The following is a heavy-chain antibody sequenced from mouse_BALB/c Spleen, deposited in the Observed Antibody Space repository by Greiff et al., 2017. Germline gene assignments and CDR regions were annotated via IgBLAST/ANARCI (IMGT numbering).Heavy chain of an antibody. CDR2: IDPANGNT. Sequence: EVQLQQSGAELVKPGASVKLSCTASGFNIKDTHMHWVKQRPEQGLEWIGRIDPANGNTKYDPKFQGKATITADTSSNTAYLQLSSLTSEDTAVYYCARSRSSGYWFAYWGQGTLVTVSA. CDR3: ARSRSSGYWFAY. CDR1: GFNIKDTH. D-gene: IGHD3-1*01. V-gene: IGHV14-3*02. J-gene: IGHJ3*01.